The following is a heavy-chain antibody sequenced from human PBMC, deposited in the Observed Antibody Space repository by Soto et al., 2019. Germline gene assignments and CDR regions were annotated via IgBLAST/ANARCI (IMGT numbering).Heavy chain of an antibody. CDR2: IIPIFGTP. V-gene: IGHV1-69*01. J-gene: IGHJ4*02. CDR3: ARGWGYDSNDYYYAY. Sequence: QVQLVQSGAEVRKPGSSVKVSCKASGGTFSRHAISWVRQAPGQGLEWMGGIIPIFGTPIHAQKFQGRVTIIADESTSTVYIELSSLRSEDTAMYYCARGWGYDSNDYYYAYWGQGTLVIVSS. D-gene: IGHD3-22*01. CDR1: GGTFSRHA.